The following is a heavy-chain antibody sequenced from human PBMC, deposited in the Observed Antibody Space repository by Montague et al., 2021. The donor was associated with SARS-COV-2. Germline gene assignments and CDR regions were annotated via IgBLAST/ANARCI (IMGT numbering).Heavy chain of an antibody. J-gene: IGHJ6*02. CDR2: ISHSGST. CDR3: SSFAYRLLFIASYYGMDY. Sequence: SETLSLTCAVYGGSFSGNYWCWICQPPGKGLEWIGYISHSGSTNSYPSLTIRVTISIDTSKNQFYLKLSSVTAADTAVYYCSSFAYRLLFIASYYGMDYWGQGTTVTVSS. D-gene: IGHD2-2*01. V-gene: IGHV4-34*01. CDR1: GGSFSGNY.